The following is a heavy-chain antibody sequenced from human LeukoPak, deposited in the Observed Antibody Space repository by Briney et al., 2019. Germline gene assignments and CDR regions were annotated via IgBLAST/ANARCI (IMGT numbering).Heavy chain of an antibody. CDR2: ISYDGSNK. CDR1: GFTFSSYG. D-gene: IGHD3-16*01. Sequence: GGSLRLSCAASGFTFSSYGMHWVCQAPGKGLEWVAVISYDGSNKYYADSVKGRFIISRDTAKNSLYLQMNSLRAEDTAVYYCVRGMGGGVSNFDYWGQGTLVTVSS. V-gene: IGHV3-30*03. J-gene: IGHJ4*02. CDR3: VRGMGGGVSNFDY.